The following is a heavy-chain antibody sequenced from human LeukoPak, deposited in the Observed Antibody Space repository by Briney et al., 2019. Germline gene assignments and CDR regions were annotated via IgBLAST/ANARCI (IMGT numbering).Heavy chain of an antibody. CDR2: ISDSGSNR. J-gene: IGHJ4*02. CDR3: ARDIAVAGY. Sequence: GGSLRLSCAASGFTFSSYAMSWIRQAPGKGLEWLSYISDSGSNRYYADSVKGRFTISRDNAKNSLYLQMNSLRADDTAVYYCARDIAVAGYWGQGTLVTVSS. CDR1: GFTFSSYA. D-gene: IGHD6-19*01. V-gene: IGHV3-11*01.